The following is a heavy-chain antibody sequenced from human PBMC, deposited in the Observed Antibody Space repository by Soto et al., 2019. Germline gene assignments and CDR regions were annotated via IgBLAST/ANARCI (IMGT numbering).Heavy chain of an antibody. V-gene: IGHV1-3*01. J-gene: IGHJ5*02. Sequence: ASVKVSCKASGYTFTSYGIHWVRQAPGQRLEWMGWINAANGDTKYSPKFQGRVTITRDTSASTAYMELSSLRSEDTAVYYCVRRHVSATGIDWLDPWGEGTLVTVYS. CDR2: INAANGDT. D-gene: IGHD6-13*01. CDR3: VRRHVSATGIDWLDP. CDR1: GYTFTSYG.